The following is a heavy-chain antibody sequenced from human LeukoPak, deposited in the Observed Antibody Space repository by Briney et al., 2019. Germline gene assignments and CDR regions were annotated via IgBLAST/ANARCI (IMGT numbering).Heavy chain of an antibody. CDR3: ASYSSSSAWFDP. Sequence: PGGSLRLSCAASGFTFSSYSMNWVRQAPGKGLEWVSSISSSSSYIYYADSVKGRFTISRDNAKNSLYLQMNSLRAEDTAVYYCASYSSSSAWFDPWGQGTLVTVSS. CDR1: GFTFSSYS. CDR2: ISSSSSYI. V-gene: IGHV3-21*01. J-gene: IGHJ5*02. D-gene: IGHD6-6*01.